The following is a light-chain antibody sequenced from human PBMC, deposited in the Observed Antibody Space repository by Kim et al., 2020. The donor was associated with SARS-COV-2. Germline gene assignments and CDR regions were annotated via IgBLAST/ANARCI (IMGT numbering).Light chain of an antibody. J-gene: IGKJ4*01. CDR3: QHHSSWPLT. Sequence: EIVLTQSPGTLSLSPGERATLSCRASQSVSSSYLAWYQQKPGQAPRLLIYGASSRATGIPDRFSGSGSGTDFTLTISSLEPEDFALYYCQHHSSWPLTFGGGTKVDIK. CDR2: GAS. V-gene: IGKV3-20*01. CDR1: QSVSSSY.